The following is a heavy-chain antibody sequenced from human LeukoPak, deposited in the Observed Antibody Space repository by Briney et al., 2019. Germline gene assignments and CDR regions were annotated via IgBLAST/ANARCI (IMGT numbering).Heavy chain of an antibody. V-gene: IGHV4-4*07. CDR2: IYITGST. Sequence: SETLSLTCTVSGASITSYYWSGIRQSSGKGLEWIGRIYITGSTNYNPSLKSRVTMSIDTSKNQFSLRVSSVTAADTAVYYCARGGLYTSGYSYFDYWGQGTLVSVSS. CDR1: GASITSYY. D-gene: IGHD5-18*01. CDR3: ARGGLYTSGYSYFDY. J-gene: IGHJ4*02.